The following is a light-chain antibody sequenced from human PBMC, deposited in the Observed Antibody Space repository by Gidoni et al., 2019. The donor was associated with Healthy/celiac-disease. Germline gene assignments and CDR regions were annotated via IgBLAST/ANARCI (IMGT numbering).Light chain of an antibody. CDR1: IIGSKN. J-gene: IGLJ1*01. CDR3: QVWDSSTASYV. V-gene: IGLV3-9*01. Sequence: SYELTQPLSVSVALGQTARITCGGNIIGSKNVHWYQQTPGQAPVLVIYRDSNRPSGIPERFSGSNSGNTATLTISRAQAGDEADYYCQVWDSSTASYVFGTGTKVTVL. CDR2: RDS.